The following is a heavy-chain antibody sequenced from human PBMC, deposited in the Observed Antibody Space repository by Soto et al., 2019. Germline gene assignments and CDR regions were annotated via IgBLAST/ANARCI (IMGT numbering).Heavy chain of an antibody. CDR3: ARGLEQLVRYYYYGMDV. J-gene: IGHJ6*02. CDR2: IIPIFGTA. CDR1: GGTFSSYA. V-gene: IGHV1-69*13. Sequence: PSVKVSCTASGGTFSSYAISWVRQAPGQGLEWMGGIIPIFGTANYAQKFQGRVTITADESTSTAYMELSSLRSEDTAVYYCARGLEQLVRYYYYGMDVWGQGTTVTVSS. D-gene: IGHD6-6*01.